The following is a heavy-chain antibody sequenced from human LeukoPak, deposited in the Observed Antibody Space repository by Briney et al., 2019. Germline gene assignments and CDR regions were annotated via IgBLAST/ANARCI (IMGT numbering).Heavy chain of an antibody. Sequence: PGGSLRLSCAASVFTFSSYVMSGVRPAPGRGLEWVSAIIGRVGSTHYADSVKGRFTVSRHNSKNTLYLQMNSLRAEDTAVYYCAKHLVPNCSGGSCRKQNYYYYYYMDVWGKGTTVTVSS. CDR3: AKHLVPNCSGGSCRKQNYYYYYYMDV. D-gene: IGHD2-15*01. J-gene: IGHJ6*03. CDR1: VFTFSSYV. CDR2: IIGRVGST. V-gene: IGHV3-23*01.